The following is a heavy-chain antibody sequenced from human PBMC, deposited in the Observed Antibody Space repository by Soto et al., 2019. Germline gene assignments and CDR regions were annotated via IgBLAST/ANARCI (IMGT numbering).Heavy chain of an antibody. Sequence: EVQLVESGGGLVQPGGSLRLSCAASGFTFSSYAMHWVRQAPGKGLEYVSTINRNGGSTYYANSVKGRFTISRDKSKNTLYLQMGSLRAEDMAVYYCARGGSDYYFDYWGQGTLVTVSS. D-gene: IGHD2-21*02. V-gene: IGHV3-64*01. J-gene: IGHJ4*02. CDR2: INRNGGST. CDR3: ARGGSDYYFDY. CDR1: GFTFSSYA.